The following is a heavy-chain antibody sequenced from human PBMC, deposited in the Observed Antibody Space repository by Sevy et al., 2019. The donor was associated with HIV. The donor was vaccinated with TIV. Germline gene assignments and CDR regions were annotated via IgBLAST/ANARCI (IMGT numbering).Heavy chain of an antibody. CDR1: GYTFTTYG. J-gene: IGHJ5*02. V-gene: IGHV1-18*04. D-gene: IGHD6-6*01. CDR3: ARDSSSSGGYWFDP. Sequence: ASVKVSCKASGYTFTTYGISWVRQAPGQGLEWMGWISAYNGNTNYAQKFQGRVIMTTDTSTTTAYMELRSLRSDDTALYYCARDSSSSGGYWFDPWGQGTLVTVSS. CDR2: ISAYNGNT.